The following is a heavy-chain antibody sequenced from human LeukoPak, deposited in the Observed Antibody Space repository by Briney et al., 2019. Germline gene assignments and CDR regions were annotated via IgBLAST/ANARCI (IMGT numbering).Heavy chain of an antibody. CDR2: INPNSGGT. J-gene: IGHJ4*02. Sequence: ASVKVSCKASGDTFTGYYMHWVRQAPGQGLEWMGWINPNSGGTNYAQKFQGRVTMTRDTSASTAYMELSSLRSEDTAVYYCARDHNGYFYFDYSGQGTLVTVSS. CDR3: ARDHNGYFYFDY. CDR1: GDTFTGYY. V-gene: IGHV1-2*02. D-gene: IGHD5-12*01.